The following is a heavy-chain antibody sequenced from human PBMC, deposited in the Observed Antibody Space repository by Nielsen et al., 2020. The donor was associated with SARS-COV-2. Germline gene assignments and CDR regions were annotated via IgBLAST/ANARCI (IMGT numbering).Heavy chain of an antibody. D-gene: IGHD3-10*01. CDR3: ARDSNYYGSGSYYNVKNWFDP. V-gene: IGHV1-69*04. Sequence: SVKVSCKASGGTFSSYAISWVRQAPGQGLEWMGRIIPILGIANYAQKFQGRVTITADKSTSTAYMELSSLRSEDTAVYYCARDSNYYGSGSYYNVKNWFDPWGQGTLVTVSS. CDR1: GGTFSSYA. J-gene: IGHJ5*02. CDR2: IIPILGIA.